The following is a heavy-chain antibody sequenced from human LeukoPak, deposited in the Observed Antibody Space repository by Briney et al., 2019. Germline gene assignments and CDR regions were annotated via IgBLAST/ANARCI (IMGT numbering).Heavy chain of an antibody. CDR1: GFTFSSYS. V-gene: IGHV3-48*01. D-gene: IGHD3-22*01. CDR2: ISSSSSTI. J-gene: IGHJ4*02. Sequence: PGGSLRLSCAASGFTFSSYSMNWVRQAPGKGLEWVSYISSSSSTIYYADSVKGRFTISRDNAKNSLYLQMNSLRAEDTAVYYCARGARITMIVAMEYYFDYWGQGTLVTVSS. CDR3: ARGARITMIVAMEYYFDY.